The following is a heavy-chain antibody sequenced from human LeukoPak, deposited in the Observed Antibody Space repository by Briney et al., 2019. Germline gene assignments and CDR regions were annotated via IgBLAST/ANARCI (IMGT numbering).Heavy chain of an antibody. Sequence: PSETLSLTCTVSGVSISSSYSYWGWVRQAPGKGLEWVSAISGSGGSTYYADSVKGRFTISRDNSKNTLYLQMNSLRAEDTAVYYCAKDSGVWSSGWSYYYHYYMDVWGKGTTVTISS. CDR3: AKDSGVWSSGWSYYYHYYMDV. J-gene: IGHJ6*03. CDR1: GVSISSSYS. D-gene: IGHD6-19*01. V-gene: IGHV3-23*01. CDR2: ISGSGGST.